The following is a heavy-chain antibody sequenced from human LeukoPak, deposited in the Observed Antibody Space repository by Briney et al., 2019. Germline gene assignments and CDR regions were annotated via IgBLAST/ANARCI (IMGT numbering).Heavy chain of an antibody. CDR1: GYTFTGYY. CDR3: ARDLGYYDSSGYR. Sequence: ASVKVSCKASGYTFTGYYIHWVRQAPGQGLDWVGRINPNSGETNYAQKFQGRVTMTRDTSITTAYMELSRLRSDDTAVYYCARDLGYYDSSGYRWGQGTLVTVSP. CDR2: INPNSGET. V-gene: IGHV1-2*06. J-gene: IGHJ5*02. D-gene: IGHD3-22*01.